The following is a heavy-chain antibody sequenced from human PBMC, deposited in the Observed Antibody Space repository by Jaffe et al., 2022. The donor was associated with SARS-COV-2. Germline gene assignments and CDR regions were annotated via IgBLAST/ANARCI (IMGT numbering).Heavy chain of an antibody. V-gene: IGHV4-34*01. CDR2: INHSGST. CDR1: GGSFSGYY. J-gene: IGHJ3*02. Sequence: QVQLQQWGAGLLKPSETLSLTCAVYGGSFSGYYWSWIRQPPGKGLEWIGEINHSGSTNYNPSLKSRVTISVDTSKNQFSLKLSSVTAADTAVYYCARAALNRDAFDIWGQGTMVTVSS. CDR3: ARAALNRDAFDI.